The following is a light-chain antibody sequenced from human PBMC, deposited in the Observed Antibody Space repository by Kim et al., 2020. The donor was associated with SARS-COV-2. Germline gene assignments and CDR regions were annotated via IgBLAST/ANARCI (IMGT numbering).Light chain of an antibody. V-gene: IGKV3-20*01. Sequence: SPGERATLSCRASQSLSSSSLAWYQQKPGHARILLIYDSSTRATGIPDRISGSGSGTVFTLTISILEPEDSAVYYCHHYGYSPLTFGGGTKVDIK. CDR2: DSS. CDR3: HHYGYSPLT. CDR1: QSLSSSS. J-gene: IGKJ4*01.